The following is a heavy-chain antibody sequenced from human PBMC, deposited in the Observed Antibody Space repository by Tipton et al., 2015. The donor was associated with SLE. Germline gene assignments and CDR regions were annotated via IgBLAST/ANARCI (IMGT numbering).Heavy chain of an antibody. Sequence: TLSLTCTVSGGSITNHYWNWIRQPPGKGLEWIGYIHYSGTTHDNPSLKSRVTISVDTSKNQFSLKLNSVTAADTAVYYCARSAGYSSSWAHFDYWGQGTLVTASS. V-gene: IGHV4-59*11. CDR2: IHYSGTT. CDR3: ARSAGYSSSWAHFDY. D-gene: IGHD6-13*01. CDR1: GGSITNHY. J-gene: IGHJ4*02.